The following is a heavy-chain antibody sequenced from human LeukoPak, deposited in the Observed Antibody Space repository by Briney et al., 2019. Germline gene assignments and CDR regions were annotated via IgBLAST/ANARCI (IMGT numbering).Heavy chain of an antibody. Sequence: GESLKISCKGSGYSFTSYWIGWVRQMPGKGLEWMGIIYPGDSDSRHSPSFQGQVTISVDKSIRTAYLQWRSLRASDTAIYYCARLTGDGGYFDFWGQGTLLVVSS. CDR1: GYSFTSYW. V-gene: IGHV5-51*01. J-gene: IGHJ4*02. D-gene: IGHD7-27*01. CDR2: IYPGDSDS. CDR3: ARLTGDGGYFDF.